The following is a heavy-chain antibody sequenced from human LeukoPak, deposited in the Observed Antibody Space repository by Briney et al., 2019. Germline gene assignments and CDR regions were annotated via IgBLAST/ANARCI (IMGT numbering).Heavy chain of an antibody. J-gene: IGHJ4*02. CDR1: GGTFSCYA. D-gene: IGHD3-10*01. V-gene: IGHV1-69*05. CDR3: AATYYYGSGSYSAQQLDY. CDR2: VIPIFGTA. Sequence: SVKVSCKASGGTFSCYAISWVRQAPGHGLEWVGGVIPIFGTANYAQKFQGRVTITTDESTSTAYMELSSLRSEDTAVYYCAATYYYGSGSYSAQQLDYWGQGTLVTVSS.